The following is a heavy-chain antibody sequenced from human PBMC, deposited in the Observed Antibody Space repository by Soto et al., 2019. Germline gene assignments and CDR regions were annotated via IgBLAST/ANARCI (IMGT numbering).Heavy chain of an antibody. V-gene: IGHV3-7*01. J-gene: IGHJ4*02. D-gene: IGHD3-22*01. CDR3: ARDRYYDSSGYQRSLGY. Sequence: PGGSLRLSCAASGFTFSSYWTSWVRQAPGKGLEWVANIKQDGREKYYVDSVKGRFTISRDNAKNSLYLQMNSLRAEDTAVYYCARDRYYDSSGYQRSLGYWGQGTLVTVSS. CDR2: IKQDGREK. CDR1: GFTFSSYW.